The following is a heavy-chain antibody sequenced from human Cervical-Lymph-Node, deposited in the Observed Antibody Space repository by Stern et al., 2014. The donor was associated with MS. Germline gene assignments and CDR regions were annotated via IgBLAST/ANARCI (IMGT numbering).Heavy chain of an antibody. CDR1: GFTFEAYG. V-gene: IGHV3-20*01. Sequence: VQLVESGGGVVRPGRSLRLSCAASGFTFEAYGMSWVRQAPGKGLAWVAAINWNGGSTVYAGSVQGRFTISRDNAKNSLYLQMNSLRAEDTALYHCARAFCTGGVCYSFPFYGMDVWGQGTTVTVSS. J-gene: IGHJ6*02. D-gene: IGHD2-8*02. CDR2: INWNGGST. CDR3: ARAFCTGGVCYSFPFYGMDV.